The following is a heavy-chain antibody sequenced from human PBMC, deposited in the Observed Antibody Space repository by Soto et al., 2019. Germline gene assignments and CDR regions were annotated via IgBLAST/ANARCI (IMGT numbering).Heavy chain of an antibody. V-gene: IGHV4-39*01. J-gene: IGHJ4*02. CDR2: IYYSGST. Sequence: QLQLQESGPGLVKPSETLSLTCTVSGGSISSSSYYWGWIRQPPGKGLEWIGSIYYSGSTYYNPSLKSRVTISVDTSKNQFSRKLSSVTAADTAVYYCAGHFGGMVVGATPWDYWGQGTLVTVSS. D-gene: IGHD1-26*01. CDR1: GGSISSSSYY. CDR3: AGHFGGMVVGATPWDY.